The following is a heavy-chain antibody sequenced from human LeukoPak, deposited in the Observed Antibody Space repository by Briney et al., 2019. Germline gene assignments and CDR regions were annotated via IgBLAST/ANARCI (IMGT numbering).Heavy chain of an antibody. CDR1: GSTFSSYS. D-gene: IGHD2-2*01. CDR3: ARSKGCSGTSCMSVLFDP. Sequence: GGSLRLSCAASGSTFSSYSMNWVRQAPGQGLEWVSSISSSSYIYYADAVKGRFTISIDNAKNSLYLQMNSLRAEDTAVYYCARSKGCSGTSCMSVLFDPWGQGTLVTVS. CDR2: ISSSSYI. V-gene: IGHV3-21*01. J-gene: IGHJ5*02.